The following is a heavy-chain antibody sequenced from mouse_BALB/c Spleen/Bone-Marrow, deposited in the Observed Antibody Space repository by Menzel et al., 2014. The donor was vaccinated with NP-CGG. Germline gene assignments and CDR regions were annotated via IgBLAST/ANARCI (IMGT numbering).Heavy chain of an antibody. J-gene: IGHJ3*01. CDR3: ARSGDSSGYGFAD. Sequence: SEPALVKPGALVKTSCKASGYAFTSYDINWVKQRPGQGLEWIGWIYPGDGSTKYNEKFKGKATLTADKSSSTAYMQLSSLTSENSAVYFCARSGDSSGYGFADWGQGTLVTVSA. CDR2: IYPGDGST. CDR1: GYAFTSYD. D-gene: IGHD3-2*01. V-gene: IGHV1S33*01.